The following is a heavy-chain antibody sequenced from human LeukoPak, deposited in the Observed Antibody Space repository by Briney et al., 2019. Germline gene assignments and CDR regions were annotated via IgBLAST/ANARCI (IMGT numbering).Heavy chain of an antibody. CDR2: IYYSGST. Sequence: SETLSLTCTVSGGSISSYYWSWIRQPPGKGLEWIGYIYYSGSTNYNPSLKSRVTISVDTSKNQFSLKPSSVTAADTAVYYCARGRYCSSSSCPWYYYYGMDVWGQGTTVTVSS. D-gene: IGHD2-2*01. CDR3: ARGRYCSSSSCPWYYYYGMDV. CDR1: GGSISSYY. J-gene: IGHJ6*02. V-gene: IGHV4-59*01.